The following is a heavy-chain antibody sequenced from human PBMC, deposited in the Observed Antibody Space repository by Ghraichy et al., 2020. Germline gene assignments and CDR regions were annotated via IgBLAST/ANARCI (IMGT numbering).Heavy chain of an antibody. V-gene: IGHV4-34*01. J-gene: IGHJ4*02. CDR1: GGSFSGYY. Sequence: SETLSLTCAVYGGSFSGYYWSWIRQPPGKGLEWIGEINHSGSTNYNPSLKSRVTISVDTSKNQFSLKLSSVTAADTAVYYCARGKNCSSTSCPGVYFDYWGQGTLVTVSS. CDR3: ARGKNCSSTSCPGVYFDY. D-gene: IGHD2-2*01. CDR2: INHSGST.